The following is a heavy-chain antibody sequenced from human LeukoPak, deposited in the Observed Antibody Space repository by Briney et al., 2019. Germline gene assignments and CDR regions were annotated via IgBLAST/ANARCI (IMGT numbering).Heavy chain of an antibody. D-gene: IGHD3-22*01. CDR2: INPNSGGT. V-gene: IGHV1-2*02. J-gene: IGHJ5*02. CDR3: ARPLRYYYDSSGYYANWFDP. CDR1: GYTFTGYY. Sequence: ASVKVSCKASGYTFTGYYMHWVRQAPGQGLEWMGWINPNSGGTNYAQKFQGRVTMTRDTSISTAYMELSRLRSDDTAVYYCARPLRYYYDSSGYYANWFDPWGQGTLVTVSS.